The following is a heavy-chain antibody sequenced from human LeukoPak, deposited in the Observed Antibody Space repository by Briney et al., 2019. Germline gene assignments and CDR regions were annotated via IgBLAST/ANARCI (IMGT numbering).Heavy chain of an antibody. V-gene: IGHV4-4*07. CDR1: GGSINNYY. D-gene: IGHD1-26*01. CDR2: ISTLGST. J-gene: IGHJ4*02. Sequence: SETLSLTCSVSGGSINNYYWTWLRQPAGKGLEWIGHISTLGSTNYNPSLKSRVSMSVDTSNYHFSLKLSFVTAADTAIYYCARVAQYLVGASSTAFFEYWGQGTLVTVSS. CDR3: ARVAQYLVGASSTAFFEY.